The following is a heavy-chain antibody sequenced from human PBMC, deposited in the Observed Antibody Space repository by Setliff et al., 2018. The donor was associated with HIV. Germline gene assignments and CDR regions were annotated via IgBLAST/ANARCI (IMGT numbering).Heavy chain of an antibody. CDR2: FDPEDGET. V-gene: IGHV1-24*01. CDR3: AAAIFGVVITSLDY. J-gene: IGHJ4*02. CDR1: AYTLTELS. D-gene: IGHD3-3*01. Sequence: ASVKVSCKVSAYTLTELSMHWVRQAPGKGLEWMGGFDPEDGETIYAQKFQGRVTMTEDTSTDTAYMELSSLRSEDTAVYYCAAAIFGVVITSLDYWGQGTLVTVSS.